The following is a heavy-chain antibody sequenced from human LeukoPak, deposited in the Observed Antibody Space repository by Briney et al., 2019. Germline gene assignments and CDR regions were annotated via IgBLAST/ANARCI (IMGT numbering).Heavy chain of an antibody. Sequence: SETLSLTCTVSGGSISSGSYYWSWIRQPAGKGLEWIGRIYTSGSTNYNPSLKSRVTISVETSKNQFSLKLSSVTAADTAVYYCASQGYCSSTSCYTNYYYYMDVWGKGTTVTVSS. CDR2: IYTSGST. CDR3: ASQGYCSSTSCYTNYYYYMDV. CDR1: GGSISSGSYY. D-gene: IGHD2-2*02. V-gene: IGHV4-61*02. J-gene: IGHJ6*03.